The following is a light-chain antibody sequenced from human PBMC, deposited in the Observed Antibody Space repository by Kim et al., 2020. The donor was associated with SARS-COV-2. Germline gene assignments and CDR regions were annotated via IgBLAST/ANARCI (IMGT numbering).Light chain of an antibody. V-gene: IGLV4-69*01. J-gene: IGLJ2*01. CDR3: QTWGTGIHVV. Sequence: QPVLTQSPSASASLGASVKLTCTLSSGHGSYAIAWHQQQPEKGPRYLMKLNSDGSHSKGDGIPDRFSGSSSGAERYLTISSLQSEDEADYYCQTWGTGIHVVFGGGTQLTVL. CDR2: LNSDGSH. CDR1: SGHGSYA.